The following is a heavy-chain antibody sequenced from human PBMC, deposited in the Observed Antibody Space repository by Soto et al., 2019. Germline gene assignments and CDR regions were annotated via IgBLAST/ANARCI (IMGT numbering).Heavy chain of an antibody. CDR3: ATEGTYCGGDCYPWY. Sequence: EVQLLQSGGGLVQPGGSLRLSCAASGLTFSNYWMSWVRQAPGKGLEWVANIKQDGSEKYYVDSVKGRFTISRDNAKNSLYLQMNSLRAEDTAVYYCATEGTYCGGDCYPWYWGQGTLVTVSS. CDR2: IKQDGSEK. V-gene: IGHV3-7*03. CDR1: GLTFSNYW. J-gene: IGHJ4*02. D-gene: IGHD2-21*02.